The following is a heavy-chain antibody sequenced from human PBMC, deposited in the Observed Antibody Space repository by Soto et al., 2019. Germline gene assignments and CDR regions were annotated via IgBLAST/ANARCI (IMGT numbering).Heavy chain of an antibody. J-gene: IGHJ4*02. CDR3: GKAEAYSSSWTYDY. Sequence: QVQLVESGGGVVQPGRSLRLSCAASGFTFSSYGMHWVRQAPGKGLEWVAVISYDGSNKYYADSVKGRFTISRDNSKTTLYLQVNSLRAEDTVVYYCGKAEAYSSSWTYDYWGQGTLVTVSS. V-gene: IGHV3-30*18. D-gene: IGHD6-13*01. CDR2: ISYDGSNK. CDR1: GFTFSSYG.